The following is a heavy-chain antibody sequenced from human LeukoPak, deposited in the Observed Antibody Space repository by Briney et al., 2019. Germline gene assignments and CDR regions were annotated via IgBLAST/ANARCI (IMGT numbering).Heavy chain of an antibody. V-gene: IGHV3-23*01. CDR3: ARRWYYDILTGLDY. CDR2: ISGSGGST. J-gene: IGHJ4*02. D-gene: IGHD3-9*01. CDR1: GFTFSSYA. Sequence: GGSLRLSCAASGFTFSSYAMSWVRQAPGEGLEWVSAISGSGGSTYYADSVKGRFTISRDNSKNTLYLQMNSLRAEDTAVYYCARRWYYDILTGLDYWGQGTLVTVSS.